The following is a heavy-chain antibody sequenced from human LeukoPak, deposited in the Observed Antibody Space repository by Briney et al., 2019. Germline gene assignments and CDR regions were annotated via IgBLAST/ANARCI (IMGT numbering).Heavy chain of an antibody. CDR1: GFTFSSYA. CDR2: ISGSGGST. J-gene: IGHJ4*02. Sequence: GGSLRLSCAASGFTFSSYAMSWVRQAPGRGLEWVSAISGSGGSTYYADSVKGRFTISRDNSKNTLYLQMNSRRAEDTALYYCAKAYDYGDYVLFSDYWGQGTLVSVPS. D-gene: IGHD4-17*01. V-gene: IGHV3-23*01. CDR3: AKAYDYGDYVLFSDY.